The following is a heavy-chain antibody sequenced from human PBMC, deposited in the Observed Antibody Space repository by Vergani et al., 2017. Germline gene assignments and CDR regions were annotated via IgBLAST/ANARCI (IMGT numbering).Heavy chain of an antibody. J-gene: IGHJ4*02. D-gene: IGHD4-17*01. CDR2: INPSGGST. CDR1: GYTFTNYY. V-gene: IGHV1-46*03. CDR3: ARPYGDILPPDPRRLDY. Sequence: QVLLVQSGAEVKKPGASVRVSCKTSGYTFTNYYIHWVRQAPGQGLEWMGIINPSGGSTTYAQQFQGRLTMTRDTSTSTVYMDLSNLRSEDTAVYYCARPYGDILPPDPRRLDYWGQGTLVTVSS.